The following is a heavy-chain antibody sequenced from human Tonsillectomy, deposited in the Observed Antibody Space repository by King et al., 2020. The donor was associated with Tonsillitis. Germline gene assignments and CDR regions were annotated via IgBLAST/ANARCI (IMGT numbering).Heavy chain of an antibody. CDR2: IKSKNDGGTT. V-gene: IGHV3-15*01. CDR3: TTFGWYASESTSCYCGMDV. CDR1: GFTFTNAW. Sequence: QLVQSGGGLVKPGGSLRLSCAASGFTFTNAWMSWVRQAPGRGLEWVGRIKSKNDGGTTDYAAPVKGRFTISRDNSKNTLYLQMNCLKTEDTAVYYCTTFGWYASESTSCYCGMDVWGQGTTVTVSS. D-gene: IGHD3-10*01. J-gene: IGHJ6*02.